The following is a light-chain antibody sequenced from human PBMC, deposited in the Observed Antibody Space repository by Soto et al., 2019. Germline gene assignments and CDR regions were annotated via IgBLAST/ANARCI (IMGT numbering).Light chain of an antibody. CDR3: GADHGSWTNFVKV. CDR2: VGPGGIVG. Sequence: QSVLTQPPSASASLGASVTLTCTLSSGYSDYKVDWYQQRPGKGPRLVMRVGPGGIVGSKGDGIPDRFSVLGSGLNRYLTIKNIQEEDESDYHCGADHGSWTNFVKVFGGGTKVTVL. CDR1: SGYSDYK. V-gene: IGLV9-49*03. J-gene: IGLJ2*01.